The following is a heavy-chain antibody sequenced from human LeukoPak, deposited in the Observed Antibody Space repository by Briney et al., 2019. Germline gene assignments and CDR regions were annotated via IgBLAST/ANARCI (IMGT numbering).Heavy chain of an antibody. CDR3: ARDRVGYPKYYFDY. D-gene: IGHD5-12*01. J-gene: IGHJ4*02. CDR1: GFTFSSYS. Sequence: QPGGSLRLSCAASGFTFSSYSMNWVRQAPGKGLEWVSYVSSSSSAICYADSVKGRFTISRDNAKNSLYLQMNSLTDDDTAVYYCARDRVGYPKYYFDYWGQGTLVTVSS. V-gene: IGHV3-48*02. CDR2: VSSSSSAI.